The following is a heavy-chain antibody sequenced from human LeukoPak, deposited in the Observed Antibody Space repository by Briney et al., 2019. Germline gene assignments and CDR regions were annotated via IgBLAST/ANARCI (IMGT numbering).Heavy chain of an antibody. Sequence: GGSLRLSCAASGFTFSSYAMHWVRQAPGKGLEWVAVISYDGSNKYYADSVKGRFTISRDNSKNTLYLQMNSLRAEDTAVYYCASAPSSRFPDYYYYMDVWGKGTTVTVSS. D-gene: IGHD6-13*01. J-gene: IGHJ6*03. V-gene: IGHV3-30*04. CDR3: ASAPSSRFPDYYYYMDV. CDR1: GFTFSSYA. CDR2: ISYDGSNK.